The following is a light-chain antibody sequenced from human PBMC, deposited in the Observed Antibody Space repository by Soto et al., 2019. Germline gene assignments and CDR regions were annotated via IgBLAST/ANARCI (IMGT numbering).Light chain of an antibody. J-gene: IGKJ2*01. V-gene: IGKV1-8*01. CDR2: AAS. Sequence: AIRMTQSPSSFSASTGDRVTITCRASQGISSYLAWYQQKPGKAPKLLIYAASTLQSGVPSRFSSSRSGTDFTLTISCLQSEDFATYYCQQYYSYPPTFGQGTKLEIK. CDR1: QGISSY. CDR3: QQYYSYPPT.